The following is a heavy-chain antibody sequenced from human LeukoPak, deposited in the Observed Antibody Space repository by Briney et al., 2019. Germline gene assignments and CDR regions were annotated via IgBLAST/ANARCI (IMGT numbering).Heavy chain of an antibody. Sequence: ASVTVSCKASGGTFSSYAISWVRQAPGQGLEWMGGIIPIFGTANYAQKFQGRVTITADESTSTAYMELSSLRSEDTAVYYCARGIDVVVVAASTGGYYYYGMDVWGQGTTVTVSS. CDR1: GGTFSSYA. CDR2: IIPIFGTA. CDR3: ARGIDVVVVAASTGGYYYYGMDV. V-gene: IGHV1-69*13. J-gene: IGHJ6*02. D-gene: IGHD2-15*01.